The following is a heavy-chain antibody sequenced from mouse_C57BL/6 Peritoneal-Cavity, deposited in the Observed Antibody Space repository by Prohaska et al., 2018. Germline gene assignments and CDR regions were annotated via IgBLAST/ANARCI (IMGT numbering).Heavy chain of an antibody. V-gene: IGHV14-2*01. Sequence: GFNIKANYMHWVKHRTAQGLEWIGWIDPEDGETKSAPKFQGKATITSDTSSNTAYLQLSSLTSEDTAVYYCARGDYNGVEYWGQGTLVTVSA. CDR3: ARGDYNGVEY. CDR2: IDPEDGET. J-gene: IGHJ3*01. CDR1: GFNIKANY. D-gene: IGHD1-1*01.